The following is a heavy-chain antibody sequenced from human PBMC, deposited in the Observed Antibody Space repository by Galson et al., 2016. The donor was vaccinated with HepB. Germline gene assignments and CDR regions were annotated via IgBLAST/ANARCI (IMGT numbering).Heavy chain of an antibody. V-gene: IGHV3-30*18. CDR2: ISYDGSNK. CDR3: AKCKGGDYLDYYYYYYGLDV. D-gene: IGHD4-17*01. J-gene: IGHJ6*02. CDR1: GFSFSNYV. Sequence: SLRLSCAASGFSFSNYVMHWVRQAPGKGLEWVALISYDGSNKYYADSVKGRFTISRDNSKNTLSLQMNSLRTEDTVVYYCAKCKGGDYLDYYYYYYGLDVWGQGTTVTVSS.